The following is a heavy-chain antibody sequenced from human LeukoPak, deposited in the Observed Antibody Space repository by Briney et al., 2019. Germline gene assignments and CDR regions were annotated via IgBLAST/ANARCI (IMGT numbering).Heavy chain of an antibody. CDR3: ARARGTGTAHYFDY. CDR2: IIPILGIA. J-gene: IGHJ4*02. V-gene: IGHV1-69*04. D-gene: IGHD1-1*01. CDR1: GGTFSSYA. Sequence: SVKVSCKASGGTFSSYAISWVRQAPGQGLEWMGRIIPILGIANYAQKFQGRVTITADKSTSTAYMELSSLRSEDTAVYYCARARGTGTAHYFDYWGQGTLVPVSS.